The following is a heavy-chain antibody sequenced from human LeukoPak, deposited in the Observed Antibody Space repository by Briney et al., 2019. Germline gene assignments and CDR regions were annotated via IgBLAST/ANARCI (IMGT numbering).Heavy chain of an antibody. CDR1: GFTFSSYA. CDR2: VSGSGGST. Sequence: GGSLRLSCAASGFTFSSYAMSWVRQAPGKGLEWVSAVSGSGGSTYYADSVKGRFTISRDNSKNTLYLQMNSLRAEDTAVYYCAKDFYDYVWGSLEYWGQGTLVTVSS. CDR3: AKDFYDYVWGSLEY. V-gene: IGHV3-23*01. D-gene: IGHD3-16*01. J-gene: IGHJ4*02.